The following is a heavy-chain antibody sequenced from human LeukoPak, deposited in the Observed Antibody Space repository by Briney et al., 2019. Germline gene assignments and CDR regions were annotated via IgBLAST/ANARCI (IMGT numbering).Heavy chain of an antibody. CDR1: GFTFSSYE. CDR2: IRSSGSTK. V-gene: IGHV3-48*03. Sequence: GGSLRLSCAASGFTFSSYEMNWVRQAPGKGLEWVSHIRSSGSTKYYADSVKGRFTISRDNAKNSLYLQMNSLRAEDTAVYYCARDGYSYGFFDYWGQGSSVTVSS. D-gene: IGHD5-18*01. J-gene: IGHJ4*02. CDR3: ARDGYSYGFFDY.